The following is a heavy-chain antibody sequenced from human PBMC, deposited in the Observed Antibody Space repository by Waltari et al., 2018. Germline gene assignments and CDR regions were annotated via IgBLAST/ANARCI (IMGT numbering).Heavy chain of an antibody. CDR3: ARDLDGYSGSWQGGDAFDI. D-gene: IGHD5-18*01. V-gene: IGHV3-7*01. CDR1: GFTFTKSW. J-gene: IGHJ3*02. Sequence: EVQLVESGGGLVQPGGSLRLSCAASGFTFTKSWMSWVSPVPGKGVEGVANIKQDGSETYYVDSVKGRFTISRDNTENSLFLQLNSLRVEETAVYFCARDLDGYSGSWQGGDAFDIWGQGTTVTVSS. CDR2: IKQDGSET.